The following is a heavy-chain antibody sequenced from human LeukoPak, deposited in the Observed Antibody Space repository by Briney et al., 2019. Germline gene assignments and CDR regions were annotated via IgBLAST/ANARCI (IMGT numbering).Heavy chain of an antibody. CDR2: INHSGST. J-gene: IGHJ4*02. D-gene: IGHD2-15*01. CDR3: ARESGVVPASFDY. Sequence: SETLSLTCAVYGGSFSGYYWSWIRQPPGKGLEWIGEINHSGSTNYNPSLKSRVTISVDTSKNQFSLKVSSVTAADTAVYYCARESGVVPASFDYWGQGILVTVSS. CDR1: GGSFSGYY. V-gene: IGHV4-34*01.